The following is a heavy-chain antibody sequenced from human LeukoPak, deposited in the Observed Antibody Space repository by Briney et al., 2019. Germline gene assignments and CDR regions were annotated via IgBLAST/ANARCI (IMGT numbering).Heavy chain of an antibody. CDR3: ARGGSHFDY. V-gene: IGHV4-59*12. J-gene: IGHJ4*02. CDR1: GGSISSYY. Sequence: SETLSLTCTVSGGSISSYYWSWIRQPPGKGLEWIGYIYYSGSTNYNPSLKSRATMSVDTSKNQFSLRLSSVTAADTAVYYCARGGSHFDYWGQGTLVTVSS. D-gene: IGHD1-26*01. CDR2: IYYSGST.